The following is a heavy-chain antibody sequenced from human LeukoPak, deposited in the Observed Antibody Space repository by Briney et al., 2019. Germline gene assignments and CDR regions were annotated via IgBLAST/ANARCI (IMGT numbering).Heavy chain of an antibody. V-gene: IGHV3-11*04. Sequence: GSLRLSCAASGFTFSDYYMSWIRQAPGKGLEWVSYISSSGSTIYYADSVKGRFTISRDNAKNSLYLQMNSLRAEDTAVYYRARDPSGYDSSGYPYYFDYWGQGTLVTVSS. CDR1: GFTFSDYY. CDR2: ISSSGSTI. J-gene: IGHJ4*02. CDR3: ARDPSGYDSSGYPYYFDY. D-gene: IGHD3-22*01.